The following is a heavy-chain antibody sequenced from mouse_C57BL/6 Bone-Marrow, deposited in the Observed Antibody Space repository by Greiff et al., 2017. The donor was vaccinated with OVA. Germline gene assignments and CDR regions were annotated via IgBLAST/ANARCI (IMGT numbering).Heavy chain of an antibody. D-gene: IGHD1-1*01. V-gene: IGHV1-61*01. Sequence: VQLQQPGAELVRPGSSVKLSCKASGYTFTSYWMDWVKQRPGQGLEWIGNIYPSDSETHYNQQFKDKATLTVDKSSSTAYMQLSSLTSEDSAVYYCARVTTVVARDYYAMDYWGQGTSVTVSS. J-gene: IGHJ4*01. CDR1: GYTFTSYW. CDR2: IYPSDSET. CDR3: ARVTTVVARDYYAMDY.